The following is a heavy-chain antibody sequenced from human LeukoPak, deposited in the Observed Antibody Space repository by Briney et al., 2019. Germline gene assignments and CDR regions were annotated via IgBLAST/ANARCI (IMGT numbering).Heavy chain of an antibody. CDR1: GFTFSYYA. D-gene: IGHD6-19*01. CDR2: ISFSGSNT. V-gene: IGHV3-23*01. Sequence: PGGSLRLSCAASGFTFSYYAMSWVRQAPGKGLEWVSGISFSGSNTYFADSVKGRFTISRDNSKNTLYLQMNSLRAEDTAVYYCARERIRRTWDAGAGLDYWGQGTLVTVSS. J-gene: IGHJ4*02. CDR3: ARERIRRTWDAGAGLDY.